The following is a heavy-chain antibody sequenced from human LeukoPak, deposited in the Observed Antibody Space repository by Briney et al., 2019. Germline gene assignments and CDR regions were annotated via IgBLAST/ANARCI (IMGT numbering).Heavy chain of an antibody. CDR1: GFTFSSCA. D-gene: IGHD6-19*01. CDR3: AKAVAGYWYSDL. J-gene: IGHJ2*01. Sequence: PGGSLRLSCAASGFTFSSCAMSWVRQAPGKGLQWVSAISGSGGATYYADSVKGRFTISRDNSKNTLYLQMNSLRAGDTAVYYCAKAVAGYWYSDLWGRGTLVTVSS. CDR2: ISGSGGAT. V-gene: IGHV3-23*01.